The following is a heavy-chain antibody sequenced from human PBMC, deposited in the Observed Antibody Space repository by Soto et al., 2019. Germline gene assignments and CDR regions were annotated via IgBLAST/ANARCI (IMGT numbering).Heavy chain of an antibody. V-gene: IGHV3-48*03. D-gene: IGHD3-10*01. J-gene: IGHJ3*01. Sequence: EVQLVESGGGLVQPGGSLRLSCAASGFTFSTYEMNWVRQAPGKGLEWVSYTSSSGSTLYYADSVKGRFTISRDNAKNPLYRKKNSVRAEEPAVYYCATRAGGGGAFDFWGQGTMVTVSS. CDR3: ATRAGGGGAFDF. CDR2: TSSSGSTL. CDR1: GFTFSTYE.